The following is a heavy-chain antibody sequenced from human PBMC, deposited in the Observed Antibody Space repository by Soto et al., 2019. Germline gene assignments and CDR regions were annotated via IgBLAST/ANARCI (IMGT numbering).Heavy chain of an antibody. CDR1: GYTFTSYG. V-gene: IGHV1-18*01. Sequence: ASVKVSCKASGYTFTSYGISWVRQAPGQGLEWMGWISAYNGNTNYAQKLQGRVTMTTDTSTSTAYMELRSLRSDDTAVYYCAMMMYHLLPGYRFDPCGPGTLFTVSS. D-gene: IGHD3-9*01. CDR2: ISAYNGNT. J-gene: IGHJ5*02. CDR3: AMMMYHLLPGYRFDP.